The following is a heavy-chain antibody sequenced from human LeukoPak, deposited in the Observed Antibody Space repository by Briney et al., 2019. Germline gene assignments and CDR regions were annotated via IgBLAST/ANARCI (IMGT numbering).Heavy chain of an antibody. J-gene: IGHJ3*02. Sequence: ASVKVSCKASGYTFISYGINWVRQAPGQGLEWMGWISAYDGDTNYAHKFQGRVTMTTDTSTRTASMELRSLRSDDTAVYYCARIRDGAFDIWGQGTMVTVPS. CDR1: GYTFISYG. CDR3: ARIRDGAFDI. V-gene: IGHV1-18*01. CDR2: ISAYDGDT. D-gene: IGHD5-24*01.